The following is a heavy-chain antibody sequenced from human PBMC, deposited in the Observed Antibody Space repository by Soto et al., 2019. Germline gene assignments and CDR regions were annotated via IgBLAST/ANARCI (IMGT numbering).Heavy chain of an antibody. D-gene: IGHD3-16*02. Sequence: GGSLRLSCAASGSTFDDYAMHWVRQAPGKGLEWVSLISWDGGSTYYADSVKGRFTISRDNSKNSLYLQMNSLRAEDTALYYCAKDGGYYDYVWGSYRDTFIDYWGQGTLVTVSS. J-gene: IGHJ4*02. CDR2: ISWDGGST. CDR1: GSTFDDYA. V-gene: IGHV3-43D*04. CDR3: AKDGGYYDYVWGSYRDTFIDY.